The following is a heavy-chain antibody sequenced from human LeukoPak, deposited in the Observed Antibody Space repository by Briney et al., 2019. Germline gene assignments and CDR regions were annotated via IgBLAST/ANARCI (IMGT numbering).Heavy chain of an antibody. J-gene: IGHJ6*02. CDR1: GFTFTSYA. D-gene: IGHD1-1*01. V-gene: IGHV3-23*01. CDR3: AKSLIQLGRSYYYYGMDV. CDR2: ISGPYGST. Sequence: GGSLRLSCAASGFTFTSYAMSWVRQAPGKGLEWVSGISGPYGSTYYADSVKGRFTSSKDNSKNTLYLQMNSLRAEDTAVYYCAKSLIQLGRSYYYYGMDVWGQGTTVTVSS.